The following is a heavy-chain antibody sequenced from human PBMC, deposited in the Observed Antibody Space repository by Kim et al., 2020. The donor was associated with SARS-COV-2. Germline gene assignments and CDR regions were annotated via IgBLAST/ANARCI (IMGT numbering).Heavy chain of an antibody. Sequence: ASVKVSCKVSGYTLTELSMHWVRQAPGKGLEWMGGFDPEDGETIYAQKFQGRVTMTEDTSTDTAYMELSSLRFEDTAVYYCATAHTVYGDYAAYYYYYGMDVWGQGTTVTVSS. CDR3: ATAHTVYGDYAAYYYYYGMDV. V-gene: IGHV1-24*01. J-gene: IGHJ6*02. D-gene: IGHD4-17*01. CDR2: FDPEDGET. CDR1: GYTLTELS.